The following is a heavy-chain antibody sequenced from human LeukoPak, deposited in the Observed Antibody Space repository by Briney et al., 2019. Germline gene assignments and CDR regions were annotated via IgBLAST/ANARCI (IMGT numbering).Heavy chain of an antibody. D-gene: IGHD1-26*01. CDR3: ARGGSAASTNWFDS. Sequence: GGSLRLSCAASEFSFSIYEMNWVRQTPGKGLEWLSYISSSGKSIYYADSVKGRFTISRDNAKNSVYLQMNSLRVEDTAVYYRARGGSAASTNWFDSWGQGTLVTVSS. CDR1: EFSFSIYE. V-gene: IGHV3-48*03. CDR2: ISSSGKSI. J-gene: IGHJ5*01.